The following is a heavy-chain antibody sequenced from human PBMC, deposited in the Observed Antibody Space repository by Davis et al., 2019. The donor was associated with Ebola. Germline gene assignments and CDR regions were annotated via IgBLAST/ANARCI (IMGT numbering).Heavy chain of an antibody. V-gene: IGHV6-1*01. CDR2: TYYRSKWFV. Sequence: SQTLSLTCAISGDSVSSNTAAWNWIRQSPSRGLEWLGRTYYRSKWFVDYAVSVKSRMTINSGTSKNQFSLQLSSVTPEDTAVYYCARDPPYDQGYDYWGQGILVTVSS. CDR3: ARDPPYDQGYDY. J-gene: IGHJ4*02. CDR1: GDSVSSNTAA. D-gene: IGHD3-22*01.